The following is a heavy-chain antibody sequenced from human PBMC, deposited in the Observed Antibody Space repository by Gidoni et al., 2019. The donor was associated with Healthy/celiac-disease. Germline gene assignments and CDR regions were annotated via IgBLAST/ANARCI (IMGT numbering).Heavy chain of an antibody. CDR1: GGSFSGYY. D-gene: IGHD3-10*01. CDR3: ARGLVILWFGELSWFDP. V-gene: IGHV4-34*01. CDR2: INHSGST. Sequence: QVQLQQWGAGLLKPSETLSLTCAVYGGSFSGYYWSWIRQPPGKGLEWIGEINHSGSTNYNPSLKSRVTISVDTSKNQFSLKLSSVTAADTAVYYCARGLVILWFGELSWFDPWGQGTLVTVSS. J-gene: IGHJ5*02.